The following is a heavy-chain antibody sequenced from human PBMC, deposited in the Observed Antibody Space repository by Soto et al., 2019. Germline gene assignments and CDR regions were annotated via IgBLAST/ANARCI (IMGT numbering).Heavy chain of an antibody. CDR1: RFTFSDFA. V-gene: IGHV3-23*01. D-gene: IGHD1-20*01. J-gene: IGHJ5*01. CDR2: IGGGGTDT. Sequence: DVQLLESGGGLVQPGGSLTLSCAASRFTFSDFAMNWVRQAPGKGLEWVSSIGGGGTDTYYADSVKGRFTISRDNSKNTLYLQMDSLRDEDKAVYYCAKDAVSYNGKWDWFDSWGQGTLVIVSS. CDR3: AKDAVSYNGKWDWFDS.